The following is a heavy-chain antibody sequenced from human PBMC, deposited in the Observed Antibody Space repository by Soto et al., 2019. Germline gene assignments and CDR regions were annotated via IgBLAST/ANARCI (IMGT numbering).Heavy chain of an antibody. D-gene: IGHD7-27*01. V-gene: IGHV1-8*01. CDR3: ARLKLTGDYFDY. CDR1: GYTFTSYD. J-gene: IGHJ4*02. Sequence: ASVKVSCKASGYTFTSYDINWVRQATGQGLEWMGWMNPNSGNTGYAQKFQGRVTMTRNTSISTAYMELSSLRSEDTSVYYCARLKLTGDYFDYWGQGTLVTVSS. CDR2: MNPNSGNT.